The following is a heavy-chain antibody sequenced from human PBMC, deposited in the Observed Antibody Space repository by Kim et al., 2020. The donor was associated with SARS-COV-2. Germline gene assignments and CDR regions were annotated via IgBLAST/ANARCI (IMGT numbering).Heavy chain of an antibody. V-gene: IGHV4-34*01. CDR1: GGSFSGYY. CDR3: ASRDILTGYNY. J-gene: IGHJ4*02. D-gene: IGHD3-9*01. CDR2: INHSGST. Sequence: SETLSLTCAVYGGSFSGYYWSWIRQPPGKGLEWIGEINHSGSTNYNPSLKSRVTISVDTSKNQFSLKLSSVTAADTAVYYCASRDILTGYNYWGQGTLVTVSS.